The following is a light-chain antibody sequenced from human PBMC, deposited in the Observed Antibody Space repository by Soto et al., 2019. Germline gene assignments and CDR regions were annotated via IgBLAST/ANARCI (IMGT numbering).Light chain of an antibody. CDR3: QQLSTYPLT. V-gene: IGKV1-9*01. J-gene: IGKJ4*01. Sequence: DIQLTQSPSFLSASVGDRVTITCRASQGISNYLAWFQQKPGKAPKLLMYGSTLQSGVPSRFSGSGSGTEFTLTIVSLQPEDFATYYCQQLSTYPLTFGGGTTVDI. CDR2: GS. CDR1: QGISNY.